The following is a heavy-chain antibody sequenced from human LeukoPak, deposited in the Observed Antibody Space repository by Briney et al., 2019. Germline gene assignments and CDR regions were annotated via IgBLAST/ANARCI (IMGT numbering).Heavy chain of an antibody. Sequence: PSETLSLTCTVSGGSISSSSYYWGWVCQPPGSGLEWIGSIFYSGILYYSPSLKSRVTISVDTSKNQFSLKLTSVTAADTAVYYCARAPIAVAGAGHEYFDYWGQGTLVTVSS. V-gene: IGHV4-39*01. J-gene: IGHJ4*02. CDR2: IFYSGIL. CDR3: ARAPIAVAGAGHEYFDY. D-gene: IGHD6-19*01. CDR1: GGSISSSSYY.